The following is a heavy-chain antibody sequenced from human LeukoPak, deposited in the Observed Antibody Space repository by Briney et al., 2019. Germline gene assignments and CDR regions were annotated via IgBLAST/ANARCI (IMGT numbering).Heavy chain of an antibody. D-gene: IGHD5-18*01. CDR3: AKDRGGYPDY. Sequence: HTGGPLRLSCGASGFTFSSYAMSWVRQAPGKGLEWVSAISGSGGSTYYADSVKGRFNISRDNSKNTLYLQMNSLRAEDTAVYYCAKDRGGYPDYWGQGTLVTVSS. CDR1: GFTFSSYA. CDR2: ISGSGGST. J-gene: IGHJ4*02. V-gene: IGHV3-23*01.